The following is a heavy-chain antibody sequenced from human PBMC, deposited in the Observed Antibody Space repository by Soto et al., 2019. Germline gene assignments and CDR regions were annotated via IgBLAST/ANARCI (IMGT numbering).Heavy chain of an antibody. V-gene: IGHV3-21*01. J-gene: IGHJ4*02. CDR3: ARDERVLTGYDY. D-gene: IGHD1-20*01. CDR2: ISSSSSYI. Sequence: EVQLVESGGGLVKPGGSLRLSCAASGFTFSSYSMNWVRQAPGKGLEWVSSISSSSSYIYYADSVKGRFTISRDNAKNSLYLQMNSLRAEDTAVYYCARDERVLTGYDYWGQGTLVTVSS. CDR1: GFTFSSYS.